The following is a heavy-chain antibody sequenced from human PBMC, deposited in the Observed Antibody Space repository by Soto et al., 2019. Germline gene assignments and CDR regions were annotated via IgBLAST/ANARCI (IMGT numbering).Heavy chain of an antibody. CDR2: TYWDDDK. CDR1: GFSLTTSGVG. CDR3: AHRVLRTVFGLVTTTAIYFDF. J-gene: IGHJ4*02. D-gene: IGHD3-3*01. Sequence: QITLNESGPTVVRPTETLTLTCRFSGFSLTTSGVGVGWIRQSPGKAPEWLALTYWDDDKRYSASLKSRLTNTKDTSKNQVVLTVSDLDPTDTATYYCAHRVLRTVFGLVTTTAIYFDFWGQGTPVAVSS. V-gene: IGHV2-5*02.